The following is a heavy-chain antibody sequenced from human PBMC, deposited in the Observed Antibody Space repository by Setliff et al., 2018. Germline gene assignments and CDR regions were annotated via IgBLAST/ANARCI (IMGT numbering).Heavy chain of an antibody. J-gene: IGHJ4*02. CDR3: ARGPYYFDSGDYAY. CDR1: GVSFSGYY. V-gene: IGHV4-34*01. CDR2: INHNGDT. Sequence: SETLSLTCAVYGVSFSGYYWSWIRQPPGKGLEWIGEINHNGDTYFNPSLKSRVTISVDTSNHQFSLKLSSVTTADTAVYYCARGPYYFDSGDYAYWGQGTLVTVSS. D-gene: IGHD3-22*01.